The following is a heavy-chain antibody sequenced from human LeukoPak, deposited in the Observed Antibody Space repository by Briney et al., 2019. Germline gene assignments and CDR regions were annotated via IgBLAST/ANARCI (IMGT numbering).Heavy chain of an antibody. Sequence: GGSLRLSCAASGFTVSSNYMSWVRQAPGKGLEWVSVIYSGGSTYYADSVKGRFTISRDNSKNALYLRMNSLRAEDTAVYYCARGGSGWHVGSFDYWGQGTLVTVSS. V-gene: IGHV3-53*01. CDR1: GFTVSSNY. D-gene: IGHD6-19*01. J-gene: IGHJ4*02. CDR3: ARGGSGWHVGSFDY. CDR2: IYSGGST.